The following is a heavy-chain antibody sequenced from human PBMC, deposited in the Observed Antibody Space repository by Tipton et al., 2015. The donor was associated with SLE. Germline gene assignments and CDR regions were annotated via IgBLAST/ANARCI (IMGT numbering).Heavy chain of an antibody. D-gene: IGHD2-8*01. CDR3: ARHGVTYRD. Sequence: TLSLTCTVSGGSIRSYSWGWIRQPPGKGLEWIGSVSYSGSTYYNPSLKSRVIIFLDTSKIQFSLKLSSVTAADTAVYYCARHGVTYRDWGQGTLVTVSS. V-gene: IGHV4-39*01. CDR1: GGSIRSYS. CDR2: VSYSGST. J-gene: IGHJ4*02.